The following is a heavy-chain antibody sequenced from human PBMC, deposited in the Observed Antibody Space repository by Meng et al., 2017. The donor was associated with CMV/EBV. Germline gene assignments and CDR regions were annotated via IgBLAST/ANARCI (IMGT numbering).Heavy chain of an antibody. J-gene: IGHJ5*02. CDR3: ARGGNWFDP. V-gene: IGHV4-34*01. CDR2: INHSGST. Sequence: QVRLERWVAGLSRLAETLSRSCAGYGGSFSGYYCSWFRQPPGKGLGWIGEINHSGSTNYNPSLKSRVTISVDTSKNQFSLKLSSVTAADTAVYYCARGGNWFDPWGQGTLVTVSS. CDR1: GGSFSGYY.